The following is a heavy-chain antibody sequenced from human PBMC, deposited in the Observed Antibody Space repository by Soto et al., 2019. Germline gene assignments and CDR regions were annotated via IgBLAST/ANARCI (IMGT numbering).Heavy chain of an antibody. D-gene: IGHD3-10*01. CDR2: IDPNSGGT. Sequence: QVQLVQSGAEVKKPGASVKVSCEASGYTFTGYYMHWVRQAPGQGLEWMGWIDPNSGGTYYAQKFQGRVTLTRDTSSITGYMELGSLRSDDTALDYCARFYYGSGSYRILEYWGPGTLVTVSS. CDR3: ARFYYGSGSYRILEY. CDR1: GYTFTGYY. V-gene: IGHV1-2*02. J-gene: IGHJ4*02.